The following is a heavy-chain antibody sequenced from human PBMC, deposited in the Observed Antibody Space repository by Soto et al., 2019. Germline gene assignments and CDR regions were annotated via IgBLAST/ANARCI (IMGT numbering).Heavy chain of an antibody. V-gene: IGHV4-34*01. J-gene: IGHJ4*02. CDR1: GGSFSGYY. CDR2: INHSGST. D-gene: IGHD6-13*01. Sequence: SXTLSLTCAVYGGSFSGYYWSWIRQPPGKGLEWIGEINHSGSTNYNPSLKSRVTISVDTSKNQFSLKLSSVTAADTAVYYCARVSSWYRRYFDYWGQGTLVTVSS. CDR3: ARVSSWYRRYFDY.